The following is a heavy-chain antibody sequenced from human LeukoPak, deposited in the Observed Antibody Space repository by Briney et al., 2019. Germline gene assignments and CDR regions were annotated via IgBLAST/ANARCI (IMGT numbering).Heavy chain of an antibody. Sequence: SETLSLTCTVSGGSISSSSYYWSWIRQPPGKGLEWIGYIYYSGSTNYNPSLKSRVTISVDTSKNQFSLKLSSVTAADTAVYYCARVVDSGYDISYYMDVWGKGTTVTISS. D-gene: IGHD5-12*01. J-gene: IGHJ6*03. CDR1: GGSISSSSYY. CDR2: IYYSGST. CDR3: ARVVDSGYDISYYMDV. V-gene: IGHV4-61*01.